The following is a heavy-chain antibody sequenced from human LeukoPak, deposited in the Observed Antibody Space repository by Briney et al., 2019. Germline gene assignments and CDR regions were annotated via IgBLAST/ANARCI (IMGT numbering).Heavy chain of an antibody. D-gene: IGHD1-26*01. CDR2: FDTKHGET. V-gene: IGHV1-24*01. Sequence: ASVKVSCTVSGYTLTELSMHWVRNPPAKGIEWMGGFDTKHGETIYAQKFQGRVTMTEDTTTDTAYIELSSLRAEDTAVYYCATLKWELNIFDSWGQGTLVTVSS. J-gene: IGHJ4*02. CDR3: ATLKWELNIFDS. CDR1: GYTLTELS.